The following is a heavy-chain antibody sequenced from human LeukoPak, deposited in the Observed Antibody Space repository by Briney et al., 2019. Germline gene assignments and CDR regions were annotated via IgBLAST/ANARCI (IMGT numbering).Heavy chain of an antibody. Sequence: SVKVSCKASGGTFSSYAISWVRQAPGQGLEWMGGIIPIFGTANYAQKFQGRVTITADESTSTAYMELSSLRSEDTAVYYCARERGDIVVVPAAGLYNWFDPWGQGTLVTVSS. D-gene: IGHD2-2*01. CDR2: IIPIFGTA. V-gene: IGHV1-69*13. CDR1: GGTFSSYA. J-gene: IGHJ5*02. CDR3: ARERGDIVVVPAAGLYNWFDP.